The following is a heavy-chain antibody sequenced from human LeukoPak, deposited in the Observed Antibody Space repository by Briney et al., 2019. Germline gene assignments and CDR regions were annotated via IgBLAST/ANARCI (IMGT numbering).Heavy chain of an antibody. CDR2: NYQSGST. D-gene: IGHD6-13*01. J-gene: IGHJ5*02. CDR3: ARSPRGGSSWYNWFDP. CDR1: GGSISSSTYY. V-gene: IGHV4-39*07. Sequence: SETLSLTCTVSGGSISSSTYYWDWIRRPPGKGLEWIGSNYQSGSTYYNPSLKSRVTISVDTSKNQFSLKLSSVTAADTAVYYCARSPRGGSSWYNWFDPWGQGTLVTVSS.